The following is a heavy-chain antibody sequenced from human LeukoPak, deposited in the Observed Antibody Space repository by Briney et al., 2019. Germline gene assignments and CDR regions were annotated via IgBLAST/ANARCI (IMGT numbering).Heavy chain of an antibody. Sequence: PSETLSLTCTVSGGSISSYYWSWIRQPPGKGLEWIGYIYYSGSTNYNPSLKSRVTISVDTSKNQFSLEMSSVTAADTAVYFCARARGGDYDFDYWGQGTLVTVSS. CDR3: ARARGGDYDFDY. D-gene: IGHD4-17*01. V-gene: IGHV4-59*01. J-gene: IGHJ4*02. CDR1: GGSISSYY. CDR2: IYYSGST.